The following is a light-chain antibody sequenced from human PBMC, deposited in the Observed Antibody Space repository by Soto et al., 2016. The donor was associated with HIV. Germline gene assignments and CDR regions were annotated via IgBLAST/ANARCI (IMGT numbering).Light chain of an antibody. CDR3: MQGIHLPYT. J-gene: IGKJ2*01. CDR1: QSLVHSDGKTY. V-gene: IGKV2-29*03. CDR2: EVS. Sequence: LVLTQTPVSLSVTPGQATSISCRSSQSLVHSDGKTYLYWYLQRPGQSPQPLIYEVSSRFSGVADRFSGSGSGIDFTLKISRVEAEDVGVYYCMQGIHLPYTFGQGTKLEIK.